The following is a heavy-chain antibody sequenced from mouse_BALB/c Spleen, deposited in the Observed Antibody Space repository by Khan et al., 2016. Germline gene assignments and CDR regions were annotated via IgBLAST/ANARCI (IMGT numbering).Heavy chain of an antibody. CDR3: ARHYRYDRGVY. CDR1: DYTFTDFS. J-gene: IGHJ2*01. Sequence: QIQLVQSGPELKKPGETVKISCKASDYTFTDFSMHWVKQAPGKGLKWMAWINTETGEPTYADDFKGRFAFSLETSASTAYLQINDLKNEDTATYFCARHYRYDRGVYGGQGTTLTVSS. CDR2: INTETGEP. D-gene: IGHD2-14*01. V-gene: IGHV9-2-1*01.